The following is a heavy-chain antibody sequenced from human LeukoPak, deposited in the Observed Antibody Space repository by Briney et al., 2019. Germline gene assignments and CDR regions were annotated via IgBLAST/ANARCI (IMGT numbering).Heavy chain of an antibody. CDR2: ISFSGEST. CDR1: GFTFSNSA. CDR3: ARVVTWFDP. V-gene: IGHV3-23*01. Sequence: GGSLRLSCAASGFTFSNSAMTWVRQAPGKGLEWVSLISFSGESTFYAESVKGRFTISRDSSKNTLYLQMNNLRAEDTAVYYCARVVTWFDPWGQGSLVTVSS. J-gene: IGHJ5*02.